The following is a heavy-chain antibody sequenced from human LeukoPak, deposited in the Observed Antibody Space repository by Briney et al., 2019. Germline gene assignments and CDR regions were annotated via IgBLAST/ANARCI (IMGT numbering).Heavy chain of an antibody. CDR1: GSSISSRAYY. Sequence: SETLSLTCTVSGSSISSRAYYWGWIRQPPGKGLEWIGSIYYTGATYSSPSLKSRLTISLDTSENHFSLKLSSVTAADTAVYYCARQGDGGYSYGNFDSWGQGTLVAVSS. J-gene: IGHJ4*02. CDR2: IYYTGAT. CDR3: ARQGDGGYSYGNFDS. D-gene: IGHD5-18*01. V-gene: IGHV4-39*01.